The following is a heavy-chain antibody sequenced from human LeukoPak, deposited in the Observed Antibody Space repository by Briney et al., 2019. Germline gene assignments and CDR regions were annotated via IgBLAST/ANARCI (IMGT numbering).Heavy chain of an antibody. V-gene: IGHV4-31*03. J-gene: IGHJ3*02. CDR1: GGCISSGGYY. CDR3: ARDLVTVTKGFDI. D-gene: IGHD4-17*01. Sequence: SETLSLTCTVSGGCISSGGYYWSWIRQHPGKGLEWIGYIYYSGSTYYNPSLKSRVTISVDTSKNQFSLKLSSVTAADTAVYYCARDLVTVTKGFDIWGQGTMVTVSS. CDR2: IYYSGST.